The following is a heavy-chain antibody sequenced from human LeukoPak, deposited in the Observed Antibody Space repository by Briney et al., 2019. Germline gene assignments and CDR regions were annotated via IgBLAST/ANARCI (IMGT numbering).Heavy chain of an antibody. J-gene: IGHJ4*02. CDR1: GGSISSGDYY. Sequence: SETLSLTCTVSGGSISSGDYYWSWIRQPPGKGLEWIGYIYYSGSTYYNPSLESRVTISVDTSKNQFSLKLSSVTAADTAVYYCARYSSGWYGGSDYFDYWGQGTLVTVSS. CDR2: IYYSGST. CDR3: ARYSSGWYGGSDYFDY. V-gene: IGHV4-30-4*08. D-gene: IGHD6-19*01.